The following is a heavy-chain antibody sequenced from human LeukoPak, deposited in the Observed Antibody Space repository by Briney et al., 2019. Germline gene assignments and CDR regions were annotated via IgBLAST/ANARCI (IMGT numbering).Heavy chain of an antibody. D-gene: IGHD6-19*01. CDR3: ARDFSSGWYGYGMDV. CDR1: GFTFSSYG. J-gene: IGHJ6*02. V-gene: IGHV3-33*01. Sequence: GSLRLSCAASGFTFSSYGMHWVRQAPGKGLEWVAVIWYDGSNKYYADSVKGRFTISRDNSKNTLYLQMNSLRAEDTAVYYCARDFSSGWYGYGMDVWGQGTTVTVSS. CDR2: IWYDGSNK.